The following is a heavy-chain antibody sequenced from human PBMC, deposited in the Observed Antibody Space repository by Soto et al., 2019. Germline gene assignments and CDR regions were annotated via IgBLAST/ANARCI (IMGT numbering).Heavy chain of an antibody. Sequence: VSLGLSFTASGFTLSSFGVNWVRQAPGKGLEWVGYISTICTTIYYADSVKGRFTSSGDNAENSLYLQMNSLRADDTGVYFCARYKAGYRNGMDXWGQVTTVTVS. D-gene: IGHD6-25*01. V-gene: IGHV3-48*04. J-gene: IGHJ6*02. CDR2: ISTICTTI. CDR3: ARYKAGYRNGMDX. CDR1: GFTLSSFG.